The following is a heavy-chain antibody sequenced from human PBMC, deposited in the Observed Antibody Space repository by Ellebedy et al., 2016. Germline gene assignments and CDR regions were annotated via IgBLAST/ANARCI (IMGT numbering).Heavy chain of an antibody. CDR1: GGSISSYY. Sequence: SETLSLTCTVSGGSISSYYWSWIRQPPGKGLEWIGYIYYSGSTNYNPSLKSRVTISVDTSKNQFSLKLSSVTAADTAVYYCARFRDGYSSDAFDIWGQGTMVTVSS. D-gene: IGHD5-24*01. CDR3: ARFRDGYSSDAFDI. CDR2: IYYSGST. J-gene: IGHJ3*02. V-gene: IGHV4-59*08.